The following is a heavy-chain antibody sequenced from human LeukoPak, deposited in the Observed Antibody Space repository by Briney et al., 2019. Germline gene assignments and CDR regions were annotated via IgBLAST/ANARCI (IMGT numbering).Heavy chain of an antibody. V-gene: IGHV3-48*04. J-gene: IGHJ6*02. CDR2: ISSSSSTI. D-gene: IGHD5-24*01. Sequence: GGSLRLSCAASGFTFSSYSMNWVRQAPGKGLEWVSYISSSSSTIYYADFVKGRFTISRDNAKNSLYLQMNSLRAEDTAVYYCARDWVGMATIKFYGMDVWGQGTTVTVSS. CDR3: ARDWVGMATIKFYGMDV. CDR1: GFTFSSYS.